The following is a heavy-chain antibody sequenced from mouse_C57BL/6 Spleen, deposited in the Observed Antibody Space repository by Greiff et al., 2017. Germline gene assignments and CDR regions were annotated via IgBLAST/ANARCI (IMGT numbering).Heavy chain of an antibody. V-gene: IGHV1-39*01. D-gene: IGHD2-1*01. CDR2: INPNYGTT. Sequence: EVQLQQSGPELVKPGASVKISCKASGYSFTDYNMNWVKPSNGKSLEWIGVINPNYGTTSYNKKFKGKATLTVDQSSSTAYMQVNSLTTEDSAVYYWARAGNYAYFDYWGQGTTLTVSS. CDR3: ARAGNYAYFDY. CDR1: GYSFTDYN. J-gene: IGHJ2*01.